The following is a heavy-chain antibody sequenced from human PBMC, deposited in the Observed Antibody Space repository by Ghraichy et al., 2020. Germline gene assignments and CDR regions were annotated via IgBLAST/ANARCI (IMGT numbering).Heavy chain of an antibody. Sequence: GGSLRLSCAASGFTFSSYAMSWVRQAPGKGLEWVSAISGSGGSTYYADSVKGRFTISRDNSKNTLYLQMNSLRAEDTAVYYCAKEWSIAVAGTALRYYYYYGMDVWGQGTTVTVSS. CDR3: AKEWSIAVAGTALRYYYYYGMDV. CDR1: GFTFSSYA. CDR2: ISGSGGST. D-gene: IGHD6-19*01. J-gene: IGHJ6*02. V-gene: IGHV3-23*01.